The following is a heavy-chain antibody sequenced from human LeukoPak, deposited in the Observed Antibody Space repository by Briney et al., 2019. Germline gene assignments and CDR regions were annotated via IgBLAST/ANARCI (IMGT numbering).Heavy chain of an antibody. CDR2: IYYSGST. V-gene: IGHV4-39*01. CDR3: ARQYYHISGYYYGKIRYFDY. CDR1: GGSITSSSYY. J-gene: IGHJ4*02. D-gene: IGHD3-22*01. Sequence: SETLSLTCTVSGGSITSSSYYWGCIRQPPGKGLEWIGSIYYSGSTYYNPSLESRVTISVDTSKNQFSLKLSSVTAADTAVYYCARQYYHISGYYYGKIRYFDYWGQGTLVTVSS.